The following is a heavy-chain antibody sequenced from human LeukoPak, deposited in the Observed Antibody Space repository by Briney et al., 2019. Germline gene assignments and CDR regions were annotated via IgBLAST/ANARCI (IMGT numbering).Heavy chain of an antibody. CDR1: GYTFTSYY. CDR3: ARDMSTMVRGVETDDY. J-gene: IGHJ4*02. Sequence: GASVKVSCKASGYTFTSYYMHWVRQAPGQGLEWMGITNPSGGSTSYAQKFQGRVTMTRNTSTSTVYMELSSLRSEDTAVYYCARDMSTMVRGVETDDYWGQGTLVTVSS. CDR2: TNPSGGST. V-gene: IGHV1-46*01. D-gene: IGHD3-10*01.